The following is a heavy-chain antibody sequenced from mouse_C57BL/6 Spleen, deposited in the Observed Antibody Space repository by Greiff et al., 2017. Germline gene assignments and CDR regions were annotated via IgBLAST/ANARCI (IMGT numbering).Heavy chain of an antibody. CDR1: GYTFTDYN. V-gene: IGHV1-22*01. CDR2: INPNNGGT. CDR3: ARGGGNYGFAY. J-gene: IGHJ3*01. Sequence: EVQVVESGPELVKPGASVKMSCKASGYTFTDYNMHWVKQSHGKSLEWIGYINPNNGGTSYNQKFKGKATLTVNKSSSTAYMELRSLTSEDSAVYYCARGGGNYGFAYWGQGTLVTVSA. D-gene: IGHD2-1*01.